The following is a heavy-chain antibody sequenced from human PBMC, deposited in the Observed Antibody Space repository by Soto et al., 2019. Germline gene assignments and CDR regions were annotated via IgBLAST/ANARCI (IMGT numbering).Heavy chain of an antibody. D-gene: IGHD3-22*01. CDR2: ISAYNGNT. Sequence: ASVKVSCKASGYTFTSFGISWVRQAPGQGLEWMGWISAYNGNTNYAQKFQGRVTITADKSTSTAYMELSSLRSEDTAVYYCARAHYDSSGYYYYYYYYGMDVWGQGTTVTVSS. CDR1: GYTFTSFG. CDR3: ARAHYDSSGYYYYYYYYGMDV. V-gene: IGHV1-18*01. J-gene: IGHJ6*02.